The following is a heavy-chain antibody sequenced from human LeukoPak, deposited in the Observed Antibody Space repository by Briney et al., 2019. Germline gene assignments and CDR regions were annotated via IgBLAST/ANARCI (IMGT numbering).Heavy chain of an antibody. V-gene: IGHV3-23*01. CDR3: AKSVVAATPFDY. CDR2: ISGSGGST. Sequence: GGSLRLSCAASGFTFSSYAMSWVRRAPGKGLEWVSAISGSGGSTYYADSVKGRFTISRDNSKNTVYLQMNRLRAQDTAVYYCAKSVVAATPFDYWGQGTLVTVSS. J-gene: IGHJ4*02. D-gene: IGHD2-15*01. CDR1: GFTFSSYA.